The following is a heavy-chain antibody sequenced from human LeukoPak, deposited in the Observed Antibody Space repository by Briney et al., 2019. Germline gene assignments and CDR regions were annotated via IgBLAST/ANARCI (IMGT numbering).Heavy chain of an antibody. CDR1: GYTFTGYY. CDR3: ARVAYYYDSSGYYFPPNYDY. V-gene: IGHV1-2*02. D-gene: IGHD3-22*01. J-gene: IGHJ4*02. CDR2: INPNSGGT. Sequence: ASVKVSCKASGYTFTGYYMHWVRQAPGQGLEWMGWINPNSGGTFYAQKFQGRVTMTWDTSISTAYMELSSLRSEDTAVYYCARVAYYYDSSGYYFPPNYDYWGQGTLVTVSS.